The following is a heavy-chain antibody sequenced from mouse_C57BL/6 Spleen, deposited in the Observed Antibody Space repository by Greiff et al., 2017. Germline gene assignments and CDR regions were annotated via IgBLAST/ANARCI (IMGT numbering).Heavy chain of an antibody. Sequence: QVQLQQPGAELVKPGASVKLSCKASGYTFTSYWMHWVKQRPGQGLEWIGMIHPNSGSTNYNEKFKSKATLTVDKSSSTAYMQLSSLTSEDSAVDYWASGAVVAPYNAMGCWGQGTSVTVSS. J-gene: IGHJ4*01. V-gene: IGHV1-64*01. CDR2: IHPNSGST. CDR3: ASGAVVAPYNAMGC. CDR1: GYTFTSYW. D-gene: IGHD1-1*01.